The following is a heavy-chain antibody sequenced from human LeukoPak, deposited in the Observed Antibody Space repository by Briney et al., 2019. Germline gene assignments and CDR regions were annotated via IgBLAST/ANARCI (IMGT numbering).Heavy chain of an antibody. J-gene: IGHJ6*02. CDR1: GGSFSGYY. CDR3: ARGSWNTAMDYYYYGMDV. V-gene: IGHV4-34*01. CDR2: INHSGST. D-gene: IGHD5-18*01. Sequence: SVTLSLTCAVYGGSFSGYYWSWIRQPPGKGLEWIGEINHSGSTNYNPSLKSRVTISVDTSKNQFSLKLSSVTAADTAVYYCARGSWNTAMDYYYYGMDVWGQGTTVTVSS.